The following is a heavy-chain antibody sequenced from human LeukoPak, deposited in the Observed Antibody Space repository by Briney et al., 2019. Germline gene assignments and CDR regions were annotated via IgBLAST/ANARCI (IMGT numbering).Heavy chain of an antibody. Sequence: SVKVSCKASGYTFTSYDINWVRQATGQGLEWMGWMNPNSGNTGYAQKFQGRVTMTTDTSTSTAYMELRSLRSDDTAVYYCARDQLSRGVWFDPWGQGTLVTVSS. CDR2: MNPNSGNT. CDR1: GYTFTSYD. V-gene: IGHV1-8*01. CDR3: ARDQLSRGVWFDP. J-gene: IGHJ5*02. D-gene: IGHD1-1*01.